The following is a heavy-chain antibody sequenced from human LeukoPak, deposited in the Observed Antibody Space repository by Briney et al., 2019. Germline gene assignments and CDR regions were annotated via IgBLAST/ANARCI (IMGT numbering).Heavy chain of an antibody. V-gene: IGHV4-30-4*01. CDR2: IYYSGST. Sequence: ASQTLSLTCTVYGGSISSGDYYWSWIRQPPGKGLEWIGYIYYSGSTYYNPSLKSRVTISVDTSKNQFSLKLSSVTAADTAVYYCARAPRALRYFDWSPGPFDYWGQGTLVTVSS. J-gene: IGHJ4*02. CDR3: ARAPRALRYFDWSPGPFDY. D-gene: IGHD3-9*01. CDR1: GGSISSGDYY.